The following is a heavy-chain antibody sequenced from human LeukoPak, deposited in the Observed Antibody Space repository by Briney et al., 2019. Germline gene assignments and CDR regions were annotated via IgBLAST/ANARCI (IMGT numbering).Heavy chain of an antibody. D-gene: IGHD3-22*01. J-gene: IGHJ4*02. CDR1: GYSFTSYW. Sequence: GESLKTSCKGSGYSFTSYWIGWVRQMPGKGLEWMGIIYPGDSDTRYSPSFQGQVTISADKSISTAYLQWSSLKASDTAMYYCASSYYYDSSGYSLDYWGQGTLVTVPS. CDR2: IYPGDSDT. CDR3: ASSYYYDSSGYSLDY. V-gene: IGHV5-51*01.